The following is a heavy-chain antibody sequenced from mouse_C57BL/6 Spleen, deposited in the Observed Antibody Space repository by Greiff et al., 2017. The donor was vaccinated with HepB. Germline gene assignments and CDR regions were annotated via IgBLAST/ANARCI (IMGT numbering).Heavy chain of an antibody. CDR2: ISDGGSYT. V-gene: IGHV5-4*01. CDR1: GFTFSSYA. J-gene: IGHJ2*01. D-gene: IGHD2-2*01. CDR3: ARDRRGYDSGNYFDY. Sequence: EVMLVESGGGLVKPGGSLKLSCAASGFTFSSYAMSWVRQTPEKRLEWVATISDGGSYTYYQDNVKGRFTISRDNAKNNLYLQMSHLKSEDPAMYYCARDRRGYDSGNYFDYWGQGTTLTVSS.